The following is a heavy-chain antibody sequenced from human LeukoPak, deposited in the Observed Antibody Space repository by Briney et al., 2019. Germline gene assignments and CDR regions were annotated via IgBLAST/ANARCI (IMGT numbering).Heavy chain of an antibody. CDR1: GFTFSSYA. CDR2: ISGSGGST. V-gene: IGHV3-23*01. D-gene: IGHD3-22*01. CDR3: AKVAPSYYYDSSGYLPYYYYYGMDV. Sequence: GGSLRLSCAASGFTFSSYAMSWVRQAPGKGLEWVSAISGSGGSTYYADSVKGRFTISGDNSKNTLYLQMNSLRAEDTAVYYCAKVAPSYYYDSSGYLPYYYYYGMDVWGQGTTVTVSS. J-gene: IGHJ6*02.